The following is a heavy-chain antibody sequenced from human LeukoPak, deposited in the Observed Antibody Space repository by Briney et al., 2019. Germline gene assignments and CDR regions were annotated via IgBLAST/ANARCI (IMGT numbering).Heavy chain of an antibody. CDR3: AKDAVHDYVWGSYRSSTSAFDY. CDR1: GFTFSSYG. V-gene: IGHV3-23*01. CDR2: ISGSGGST. D-gene: IGHD3-16*02. J-gene: IGHJ4*02. Sequence: GGSLRLSCAASGFTFSSYGMSWVRQAPGKGLEWVSAISGSGGSTYYADSVKGRFTISRDNSKNTLYLQMNSLRAEDTAVYYCAKDAVHDYVWGSYRSSTSAFDYWGQGTLVTVSS.